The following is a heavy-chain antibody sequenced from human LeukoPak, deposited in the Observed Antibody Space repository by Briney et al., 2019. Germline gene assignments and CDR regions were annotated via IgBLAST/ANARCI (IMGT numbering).Heavy chain of an antibody. V-gene: IGHV4-38-2*02. D-gene: IGHD3-22*01. Sequence: PSETLSHTCNVSGYSISSSYYWGWIRQAPGKGLEWIGNIYHSGSTYYNPSLKSRVTISVDTSKNQFFLKLSSVTAADTAVYYCARDSSGYYAFDYWGQGTLVTVSS. CDR1: GYSISSSYY. CDR3: ARDSSGYYAFDY. J-gene: IGHJ4*02. CDR2: IYHSGST.